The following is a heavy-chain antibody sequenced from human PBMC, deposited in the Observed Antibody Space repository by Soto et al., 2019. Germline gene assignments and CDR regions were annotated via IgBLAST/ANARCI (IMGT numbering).Heavy chain of an antibody. CDR3: ARVGFWSLDAFDN. J-gene: IGHJ3*02. CDR1: GFTFSSFE. D-gene: IGHD3-3*01. V-gene: IGHV3-48*03. Sequence: EEQLEESGGGLVQPGGSLRLSCAASGFTFSSFEMNWVRQGPGKGLEWVSYTSSSGATIYYADSVKGRFTISRDNAKNTLYLQMNILRDEDTAVYYCARVGFWSLDAFDNWGQGTMVTVSS. CDR2: TSSSGATI.